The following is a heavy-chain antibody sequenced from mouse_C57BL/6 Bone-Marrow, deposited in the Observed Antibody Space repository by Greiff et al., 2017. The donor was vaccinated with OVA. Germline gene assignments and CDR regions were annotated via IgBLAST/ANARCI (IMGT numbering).Heavy chain of an antibody. CDR3: VRHDDYDGRGYWYFDV. D-gene: IGHD2-4*01. V-gene: IGHV10-1*01. J-gene: IGHJ1*03. CDR2: IRSKSNNYAT. Sequence: EVKLMESGGGLVQPKGSLKLSCAASGFSFNTYAMNWVRQAPGKGLEWVARIRSKSNNYATYYADSVKDRFTISRDDSESMLYLQMNNLKTEDTAMYYCVRHDDYDGRGYWYFDVWAQGPRSPSPQ. CDR1: GFSFNTYA.